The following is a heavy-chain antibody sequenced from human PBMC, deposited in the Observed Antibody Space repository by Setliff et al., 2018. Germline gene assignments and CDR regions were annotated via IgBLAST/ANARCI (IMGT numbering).Heavy chain of an antibody. CDR3: ARKGPNSSSHVFGY. CDR2: INPASGNT. V-gene: IGHV1-3*03. CDR1: GYTFISYA. D-gene: IGHD3-16*01. Sequence: GASVKVSCKASGYTFISYALHWVRQAPGQRLQWMGWINPASGNTKYSQEFQGRVTITRDTSATTVYMELSSLRSDDMAVYYCARKGPNSSSHVFGYWGQRTLVTVSS. J-gene: IGHJ4*02.